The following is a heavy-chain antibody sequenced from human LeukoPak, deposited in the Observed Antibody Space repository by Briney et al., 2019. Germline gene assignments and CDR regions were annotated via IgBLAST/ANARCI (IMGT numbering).Heavy chain of an antibody. J-gene: IGHJ3*02. D-gene: IGHD2-2*01. Sequence: GGSLRLSCTASGFTFGDYAMSWFRQAPGKGLEWVSAISGSGGSTYYADSVKGRFTISRDNSKNTLYLQMNSLRAEDTAVYYCAKDDHGVVVVPGADIWGQGTMVTVSS. CDR1: GFTFGDYA. CDR3: AKDDHGVVVVPGADI. V-gene: IGHV3-23*01. CDR2: ISGSGGST.